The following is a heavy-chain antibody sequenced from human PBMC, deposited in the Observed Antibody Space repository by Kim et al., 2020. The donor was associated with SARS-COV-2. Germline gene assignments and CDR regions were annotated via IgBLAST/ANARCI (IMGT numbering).Heavy chain of an antibody. D-gene: IGHD7-27*01. J-gene: IGHJ4*02. CDR1: GYTLTELS. V-gene: IGHV1-24*01. CDR3: ATILGIAAGYYFDY. CDR2: FDPEDGET. Sequence: ASVKVSCKVSGYTLTELSMHWVRQAPGKGLEWMGGFDPEDGETIYAQKFKGRVTMTEDTSTDTAYMELSSLRSEDTAVYYCATILGIAAGYYFDYWGQGTLVTVSS.